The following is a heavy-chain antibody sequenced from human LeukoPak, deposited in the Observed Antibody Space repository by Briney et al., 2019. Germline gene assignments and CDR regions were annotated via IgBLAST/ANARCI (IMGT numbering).Heavy chain of an antibody. CDR3: ARDPPRSWAVTTFDY. CDR2: IYYIGTA. CDR1: GDSISIGDYR. Sequence: SETLSLTCSVSGDSISIGDYRWSWIRQSPGKGLEWIGYIYYIGTAYYNPSLRSRIALSADTSKNQFSLKLSSVTAADTAVYYCARDPPRSWAVTTFDYWGQGTLVTVSS. V-gene: IGHV4-30-4*01. J-gene: IGHJ4*02. D-gene: IGHD4-17*01.